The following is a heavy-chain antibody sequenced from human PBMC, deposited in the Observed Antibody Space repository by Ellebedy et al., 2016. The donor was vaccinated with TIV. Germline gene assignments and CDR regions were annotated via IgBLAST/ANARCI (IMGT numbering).Heavy chain of an antibody. CDR2: IYDRDKT. D-gene: IGHD5-18*01. J-gene: IGHJ4*02. V-gene: IGHV3-53*01. Sequence: GESLKISCAASGFTVASSYMNWVRQPPGKGLEWVSVIYDRDKTYYAAAVKGRYTTSRDTSQNTLYLQMSNLRVEDTAVYYCVRDWGYTYADWGQGTLVIVSS. CDR1: GFTVASSY. CDR3: VRDWGYTYAD.